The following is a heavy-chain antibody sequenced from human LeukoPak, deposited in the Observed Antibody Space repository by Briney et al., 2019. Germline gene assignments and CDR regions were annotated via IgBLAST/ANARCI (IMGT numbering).Heavy chain of an antibody. CDR3: ARAVETYYAVWSGYYLNNWLDP. Sequence: ASVTVSCKASGYTFTGYYMHWVRQAPGKGLEWMGWINPNSGGTNYAQKFQGRVTMTRDTSISTAYMELSRLRSDDTAVYYCARAVETYYAVWSGYYLNNWLDPWGQGTLVTASS. J-gene: IGHJ5*02. D-gene: IGHD3-3*01. CDR2: INPNSGGT. V-gene: IGHV1-2*02. CDR1: GYTFTGYY.